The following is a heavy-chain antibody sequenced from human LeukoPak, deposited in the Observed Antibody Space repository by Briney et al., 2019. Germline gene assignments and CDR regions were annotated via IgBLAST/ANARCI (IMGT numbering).Heavy chain of an antibody. CDR1: GGSISSSSYY. Sequence: SETLSLTCTVSGGSISSSSYYWGCIRQPPGKGREWIGSIYYSGRTYYHPSLQSRVPLSVDTSKTKSSLTLSSVTAADTAVYYCASGWGVTTRYGMDVWGQGTTVTVSS. J-gene: IGHJ6*02. V-gene: IGHV4-39*07. CDR2: IYYSGRT. D-gene: IGHD3-10*01. CDR3: ASGWGVTTRYGMDV.